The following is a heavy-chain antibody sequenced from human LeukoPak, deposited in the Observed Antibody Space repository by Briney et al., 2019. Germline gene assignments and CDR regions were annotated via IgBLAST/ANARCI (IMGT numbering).Heavy chain of an antibody. V-gene: IGHV4-59*01. CDR3: ARGRVPPDIVVVPAAMFSYYFDY. J-gene: IGHJ4*02. CDR2: IYYSGST. D-gene: IGHD2-2*01. CDR1: GGSISSYY. Sequence: SETLSLTCTVSGGSISSYYWSWIRQPPGKGLEWIGYIYYSGSTNYNPSLKSRVTISVDTSKNQFSLKLSSVTAADTAVYYCARGRVPPDIVVVPAAMFSYYFDYWGQGTLVTVSS.